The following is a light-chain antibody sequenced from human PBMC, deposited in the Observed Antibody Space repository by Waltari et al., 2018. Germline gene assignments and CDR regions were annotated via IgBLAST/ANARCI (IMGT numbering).Light chain of an antibody. CDR3: SAWDSSLSAWV. J-gene: IGLJ3*02. V-gene: IGLV10-54*01. CDR2: RNN. Sequence: QAGLTQPPSVSKGLRQTATLTCTGNSNNVGNQGVLWLQQHQGHPPKLLFNRNNNRPSGISERLSASRSGNTASLTITGLQPEDEADYDCSAWDSSLSAWVFGGGTKLTVL. CDR1: SNNVGNQG.